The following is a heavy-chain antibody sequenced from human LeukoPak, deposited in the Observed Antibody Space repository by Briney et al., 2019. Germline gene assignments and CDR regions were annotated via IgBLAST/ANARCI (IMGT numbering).Heavy chain of an antibody. J-gene: IGHJ6*02. Sequence: GGSVKVSSKASGYTFTVYHMHWVRQARGERVGWIGWCVVGSGNTNYAQKFQESVTIPRDMSTSTAYMELSSLRSEDTAVYYCAAPAAIPYYYGMDVWGQGTTVTVSS. D-gene: IGHD2-2*01. CDR1: GYTFTVYH. V-gene: IGHV1-58*02. CDR2: CVVGSGNT. CDR3: AAPAAIPYYYGMDV.